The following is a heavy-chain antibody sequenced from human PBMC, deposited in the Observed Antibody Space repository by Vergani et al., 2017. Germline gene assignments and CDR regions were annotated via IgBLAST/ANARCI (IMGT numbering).Heavy chain of an antibody. CDR3: ARVHCGGDCYSLYGMDV. J-gene: IGHJ6*02. Sequence: QVQLVQSGAEVKKPGASVKVSCKASGYTFTSYYMHWVRQAPGQGLEWMGIINPSVGSTSYAQKFQGRVTMTRDTSTSTVYIELSSLRSEDTAVYYCARVHCGGDCYSLYGMDVWGQGTTVTVSS. CDR1: GYTFTSYY. D-gene: IGHD2-21*02. CDR2: INPSVGST. V-gene: IGHV1-46*01.